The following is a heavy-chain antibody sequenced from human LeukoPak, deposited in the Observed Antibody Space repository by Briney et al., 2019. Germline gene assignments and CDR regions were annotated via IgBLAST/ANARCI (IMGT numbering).Heavy chain of an antibody. D-gene: IGHD6-19*01. CDR2: IYYSGST. J-gene: IGHJ5*02. CDR1: GGSISSYY. CDR3: ARRVAVAGIPGWFDP. V-gene: IGHV4-59*12. Sequence: PSETLSLTCTVSGGSISSYYWSWIRQPPGKGLEWIGYIYYSGSTNYNPSLKSRVTISVDTSKNQFSLKLSSVTAADTAVYYCARRVAVAGIPGWFDPWGQGTLVTASS.